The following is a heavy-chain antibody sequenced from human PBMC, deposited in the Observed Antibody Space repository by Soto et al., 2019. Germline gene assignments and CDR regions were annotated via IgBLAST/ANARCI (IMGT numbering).Heavy chain of an antibody. CDR3: LRDRGYKSLDY. J-gene: IGHJ4*02. D-gene: IGHD5-18*01. CDR1: GFTFSTSW. Sequence: VSLRLSCAASGFTFSTSWMNWVRQGPGKGLEWVAGIKGYGSEKYYVDSVKARFTISKDNAENSLELHMNRLRVEDTAVYYCLRDRGYKSLDYLGLGTLVNASS. V-gene: IGHV3-7*01. CDR2: IKGYGSEK.